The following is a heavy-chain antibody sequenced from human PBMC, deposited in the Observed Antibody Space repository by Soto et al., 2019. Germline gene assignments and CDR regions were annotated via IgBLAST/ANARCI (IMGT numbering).Heavy chain of an antibody. V-gene: IGHV3-30-3*01. Sequence: QVQLVESGGGVVQPGRSLRLSCAASGFTFSSYAIHWVRQAPGKGLEWVALISYDGSNKYYADSVKGRFTISRDNSKNTLYLQMNSLRAEDTAVYYCARHKRDLRFLEWSYYFDYWGQGPLVTVSS. D-gene: IGHD3-3*01. CDR1: GFTFSSYA. CDR2: ISYDGSNK. CDR3: ARHKRDLRFLEWSYYFDY. J-gene: IGHJ4*02.